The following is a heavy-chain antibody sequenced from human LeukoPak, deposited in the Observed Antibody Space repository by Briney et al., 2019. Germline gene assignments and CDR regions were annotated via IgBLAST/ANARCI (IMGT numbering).Heavy chain of an antibody. D-gene: IGHD5-12*01. CDR3: ATVRAYGGYVRYYYMDV. J-gene: IGHJ6*03. CDR1: GGSISSYY. V-gene: IGHV4-59*01. Sequence: PSETLSLTCTVSGGSISSYYWSWIRQPPGKGLEWIGYIYYSGSTNYNPSLKSRVTISVDTSKNQFSLKLSSVTAADTAVYYCATVRAYGGYVRYYYMDVWGKGTTVTFSS. CDR2: IYYSGST.